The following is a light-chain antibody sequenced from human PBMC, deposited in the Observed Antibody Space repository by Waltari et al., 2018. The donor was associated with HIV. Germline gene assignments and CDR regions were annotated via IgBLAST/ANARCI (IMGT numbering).Light chain of an antibody. J-gene: IGLJ3*02. Sequence: QSVLTQPPSASGTPWQRVSISCSGTDSNIGRHTVHWYQHLPGTAHKLLMYNNNERPSGVPDRFSGSKSGTSASLAISGLQSDDEANYYCATWDDSLRGRVFGGGTKLTVL. CDR2: NNN. CDR3: ATWDDSLRGRV. CDR1: DSNIGRHT. V-gene: IGLV1-44*01.